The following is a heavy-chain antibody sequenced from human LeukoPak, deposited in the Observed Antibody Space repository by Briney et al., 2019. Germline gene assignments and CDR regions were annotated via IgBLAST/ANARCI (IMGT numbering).Heavy chain of an antibody. V-gene: IGHV3-21*01. CDR2: ISSRSSYR. Sequence: PGGSLRLSCAASGFTFRSYSMNWVRQAPGKGLEWVSSISSRSSYRYYADSVKGRVTISRDNAKNSLYLQMNSLRAEDTAVYYCAKDFYYDSRNYFDYWGQGTLVTVSS. CDR3: AKDFYYDSRNYFDY. J-gene: IGHJ4*02. D-gene: IGHD3-22*01. CDR1: GFTFRSYS.